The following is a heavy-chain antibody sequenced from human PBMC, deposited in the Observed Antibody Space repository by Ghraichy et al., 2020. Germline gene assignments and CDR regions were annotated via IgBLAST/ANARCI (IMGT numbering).Heavy chain of an antibody. J-gene: IGHJ6*02. D-gene: IGHD2-2*01. Sequence: SQTHSLLCAVYGGSFSGYYWSWIRQPPEKGLEWIGEINHSGSTNYNPSLKSRVTISVDTSKNQFSLKLSSVTAADTAVYYCARLAPRAIGMDVWGQGTTVTVSS. CDR1: GGSFSGYY. V-gene: IGHV4-34*01. CDR2: INHSGST. CDR3: ARLAPRAIGMDV.